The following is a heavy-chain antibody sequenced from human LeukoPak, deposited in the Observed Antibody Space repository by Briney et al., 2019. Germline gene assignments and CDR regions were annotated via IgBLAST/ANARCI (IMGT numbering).Heavy chain of an antibody. CDR1: GGSISSGSYY. CDR3: ARGVVPAPWFDP. CDR2: IYTSGST. J-gene: IGHJ5*02. V-gene: IGHV4-61*02. D-gene: IGHD2-2*01. Sequence: SQTLSLTCTVSGGSISSGSYYWSWIRQPAGRGLEWIGRIYTSGSTNYNPSLKSRVTISVDTSKNQFSLKLSSVTAPDTAVYYCARGVVPAPWFDPWGQGTLVTVSS.